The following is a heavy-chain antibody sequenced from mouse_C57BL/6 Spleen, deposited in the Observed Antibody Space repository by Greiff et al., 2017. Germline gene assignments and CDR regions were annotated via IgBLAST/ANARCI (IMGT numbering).Heavy chain of an antibody. CDR3: ARGEVYDYGPGFAY. J-gene: IGHJ3*01. CDR2: ISSGSSPI. Sequence: DVMLVESGGGLVKPGGSLKLSCAASGFTFSDYGMHWVRQAPEQGLEWVAYISSGSSPIYYADTVKGPFTISRDNANNTLFLQMISLRSEDTAMYYCARGEVYDYGPGFAYWGQGTMVTVSA. D-gene: IGHD2-4*01. V-gene: IGHV5-17*01. CDR1: GFTFSDYG.